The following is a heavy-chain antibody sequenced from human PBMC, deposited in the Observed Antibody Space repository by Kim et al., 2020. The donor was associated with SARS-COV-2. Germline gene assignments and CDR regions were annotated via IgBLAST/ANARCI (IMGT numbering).Heavy chain of an antibody. D-gene: IGHD3-3*01. V-gene: IGHV4-34*01. J-gene: IGHJ4*02. CDR3: ARNVLRFLEWLPDY. Sequence: NPSLKSRVTISVDTSKNQFSLKLSSVTAADTAVYYCARNVLRFLEWLPDYWGQGTLVTVSS.